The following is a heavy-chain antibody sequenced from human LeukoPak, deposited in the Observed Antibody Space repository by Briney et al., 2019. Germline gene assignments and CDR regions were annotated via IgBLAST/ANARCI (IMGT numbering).Heavy chain of an antibody. V-gene: IGHV3-7*05. J-gene: IGHJ4*02. D-gene: IGHD3-3*01. Sequence: GGSLSPSSAASGFTSRAVWMSRGPQAPGKGLKWVAKVEEDGSEKYYVTSVKGSFIISPDREKKPLFLYIKRLRAEETAVYFCTRENKIFGVVSFYDYWGQGTLVTVSS. CDR3: TRENKIFGVVSFYDY. CDR2: VEEDGSEK. CDR1: GFTSRAVW.